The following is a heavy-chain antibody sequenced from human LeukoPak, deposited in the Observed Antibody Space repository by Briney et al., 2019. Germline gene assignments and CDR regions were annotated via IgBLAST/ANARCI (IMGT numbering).Heavy chain of an antibody. J-gene: IGHJ4*02. CDR3: ARRSGIAVAGAFDY. CDR2: SGSGDST. V-gene: IGHV3-23*01. D-gene: IGHD6-19*01. CDR1: GFTFSNSA. Sequence: GGSLRLSCAASGFTFSNSAMSWVRQAPGKGLEWVSASGSGDSTYYADSVKGRFTISRDNSKNTLYLQMNSLRAEDTAVYYCARRSGIAVAGAFDYWGQGTLVTVSS.